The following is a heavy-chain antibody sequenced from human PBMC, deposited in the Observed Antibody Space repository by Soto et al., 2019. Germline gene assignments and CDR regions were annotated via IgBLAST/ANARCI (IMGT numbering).Heavy chain of an antibody. CDR2: ISGGGGST. Sequence: GGSLRLSCAASGFTFNNYAMTWVRQAPGKGLEWVSTISGGGGSTYYAASVKGRFSISRDNSMNTLYLQMNSLRAEDTAIYYCTKEHSNYPDNWFDPWGQGTLVTVSS. CDR1: GFTFNNYA. D-gene: IGHD4-4*01. V-gene: IGHV3-23*01. CDR3: TKEHSNYPDNWFDP. J-gene: IGHJ5*02.